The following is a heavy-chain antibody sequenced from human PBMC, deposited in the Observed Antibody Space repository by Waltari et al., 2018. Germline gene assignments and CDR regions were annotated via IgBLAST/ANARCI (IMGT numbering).Heavy chain of an antibody. Sequence: EVQLVESGGVVVQPGGSLRLSCAASGFTFDDYTMHWVRQAPGKGLEWVSLISWDGGSTYYADSVKGRFTISRDNSKNSLYLQMNSLRTEDTALYYCAKDMAQWVRGDAFDIWGQGTMVTVSS. CDR2: ISWDGGST. CDR1: GFTFDDYT. D-gene: IGHD3-10*01. V-gene: IGHV3-43*01. CDR3: AKDMAQWVRGDAFDI. J-gene: IGHJ3*02.